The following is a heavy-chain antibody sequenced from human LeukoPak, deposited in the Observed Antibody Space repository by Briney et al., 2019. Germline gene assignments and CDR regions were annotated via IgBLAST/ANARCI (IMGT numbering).Heavy chain of an antibody. CDR1: GGSFSGYY. D-gene: IGHD3-10*01. V-gene: IGHV4-34*01. Sequence: SETLSLTCAVYGGSFSGYYWSWIRQPPGKGLEWIGEINHSGSTNFNPSLKSRVTISVDTSKNQFSLKLSSVTAADTAVYYCARGPPVGVVRGVMSYWGQGTLVTVSS. J-gene: IGHJ4*02. CDR3: ARGPPVGVVRGVMSY. CDR2: INHSGST.